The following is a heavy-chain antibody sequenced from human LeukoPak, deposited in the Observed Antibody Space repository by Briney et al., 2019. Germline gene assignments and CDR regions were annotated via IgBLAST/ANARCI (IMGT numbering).Heavy chain of an antibody. V-gene: IGHV3-74*01. CDR3: SRDLRGRDDC. Sequence: GGSLRLSCAASGFTFRSYWMHWVRQAPGKGLVWVSRINNGGSVTDYADSVKGRFTISRDNAKNTLYLQMNTLRVEDTAVYYCSRDLRGRDDCWGQGSLVTVSS. J-gene: IGHJ4*02. CDR1: GFTFRSYW. CDR2: INNGGSVT. D-gene: IGHD5-24*01.